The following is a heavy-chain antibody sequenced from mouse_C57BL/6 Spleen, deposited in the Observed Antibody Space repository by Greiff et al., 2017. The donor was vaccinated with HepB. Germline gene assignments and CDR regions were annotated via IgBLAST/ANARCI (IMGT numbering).Heavy chain of an antibody. Sequence: VKLQESGAELMKPGASVKLSCKATGYTFTGYWIEWVKQRPGHGLEWIGEILPGSGSTNYNEKFKGKATFTADTSSNTAYMQLSSLTTEDSAIYYCARTLSYYGSSSAWFAYWGQGTLVTVSA. V-gene: IGHV1-9*01. J-gene: IGHJ3*01. CDR1: GYTFTGYW. D-gene: IGHD1-1*01. CDR3: ARTLSYYGSSSAWFAY. CDR2: ILPGSGST.